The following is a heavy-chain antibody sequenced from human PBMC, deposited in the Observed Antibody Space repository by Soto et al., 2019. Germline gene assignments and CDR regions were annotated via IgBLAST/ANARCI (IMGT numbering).Heavy chain of an antibody. Sequence: QVHLLQSGAWVRKPGASVKGFCKDSGYTFSSYAMHWGRPAPGQRLEWMGWINAGYGNTKSSQKFQDRVTISRDTSASTAYMELTSLRSEDTAVYYCARDTGDGTFDFWGQGTLVTVSS. V-gene: IGHV1-3*01. CDR1: GYTFSSYA. CDR3: ARDTGDGTFDF. D-gene: IGHD7-27*01. J-gene: IGHJ4*02. CDR2: INAGYGNT.